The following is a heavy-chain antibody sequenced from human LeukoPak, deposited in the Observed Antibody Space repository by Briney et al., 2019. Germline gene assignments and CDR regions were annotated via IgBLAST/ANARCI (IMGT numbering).Heavy chain of an antibody. D-gene: IGHD1-26*01. V-gene: IGHV3-15*01. Sequence: GGSLRLSCAASGFTFSNAWMSWVRQAPGKGLEWVGRIKSKTDGGTTDYAAPVKGRFTISRDDSKNTLYLQMNSLKTEDTAVYYYTTDCVGATDFDYWGQGTLVTVSS. CDR3: TTDCVGATDFDY. CDR1: GFTFSNAW. CDR2: IKSKTDGGTT. J-gene: IGHJ4*02.